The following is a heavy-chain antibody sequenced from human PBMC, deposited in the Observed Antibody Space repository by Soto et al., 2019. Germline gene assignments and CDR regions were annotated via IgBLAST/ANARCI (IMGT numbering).Heavy chain of an antibody. V-gene: IGHV3-9*01. J-gene: IGHJ3*02. Sequence: GGSLRLSCAASGFTFDDYAMHWVRQAPGKGLEWVSGISRNSGGIGYADSVQGRFTISRDNAKNSLYLQMNSLRAEDTALYYCAKDISGWPYDAFDIWGQGTMVT. CDR1: GFTFDDYA. CDR3: AKDISGWPYDAFDI. CDR2: ISRNSGGI. D-gene: IGHD6-19*01.